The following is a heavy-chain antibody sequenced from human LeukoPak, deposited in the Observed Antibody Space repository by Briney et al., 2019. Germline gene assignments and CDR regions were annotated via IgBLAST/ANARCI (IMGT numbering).Heavy chain of an antibody. J-gene: IGHJ6*03. V-gene: IGHV4-34*01. CDR3: ARDRRCSGGSCYSRGRNYYYYYMDV. CDR2: INHSGST. CDR1: GGSFSGYY. Sequence: PSETLSLTXAVYGGSFSGYYWSWIRQSPGKGLEWLGEINHSGSTNYNPSLKSRVTISVDTSKNQFSLKLSSVTAADTAVYYCARDRRCSGGSCYSRGRNYYYYYMDVWGKGTTVTVSS. D-gene: IGHD2-15*01.